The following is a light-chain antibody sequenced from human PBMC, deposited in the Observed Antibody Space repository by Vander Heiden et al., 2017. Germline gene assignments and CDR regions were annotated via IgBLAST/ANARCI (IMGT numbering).Light chain of an antibody. J-gene: IGLJ2*01. CDR1: SLRSYY. V-gene: IGLV3-19*01. Sequence: SSELTQDPAVSVPFGQTVRLTCQGDSLRSYYASWYQQKPGQAPVLVIYGKNNRPSGIPDRFSGSRSGNTASLTITGAQAEDEADYYCNSRDSSGNPQVVLGGGTKLTVL. CDR2: GKN. CDR3: NSRDSSGNPQVV.